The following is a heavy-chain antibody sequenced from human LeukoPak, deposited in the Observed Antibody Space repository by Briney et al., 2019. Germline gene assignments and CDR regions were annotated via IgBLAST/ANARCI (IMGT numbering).Heavy chain of an antibody. J-gene: IGHJ6*02. V-gene: IGHV3-21*01. CDR1: GFTFSSYS. D-gene: IGHD2-2*01. Sequence: GGSLRLSCAASGFTFSSYSMNWVRQAPGKGLEWVSSISSNSSYIYYADSVKGRFTISRDNAKNSLYLQMNSLRAEDTAVYYCARGGDCSSTSCYQPTYYYYYYGMDVWGQGTTVTVSS. CDR2: ISSNSSYI. CDR3: ARGGDCSSTSCYQPTYYYYYYGMDV.